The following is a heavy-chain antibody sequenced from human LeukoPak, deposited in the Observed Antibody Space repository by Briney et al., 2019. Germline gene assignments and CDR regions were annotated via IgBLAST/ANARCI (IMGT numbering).Heavy chain of an antibody. Sequence: GGSLRLSCAASGSTFSSYWMSWVRQAPGKGLEWVANIKQDGSEKYYVDSVKGRFTISRDNAKNSLYLQMNSLRAEDTAVYYCARGGIITSYAFEIWGQGAMVTVSS. V-gene: IGHV3-7*04. J-gene: IGHJ3*02. D-gene: IGHD6-6*01. CDR3: ARGGIITSYAFEI. CDR2: IKQDGSEK. CDR1: GSTFSSYW.